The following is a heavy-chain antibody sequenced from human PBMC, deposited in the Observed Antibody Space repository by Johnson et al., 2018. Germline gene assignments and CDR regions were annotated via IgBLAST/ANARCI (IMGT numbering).Heavy chain of an antibody. J-gene: IGHJ6*03. Sequence: EVQLVESGGGLVQPGGSLRLSCAASGLTFSTSAMSWVRQAPGKGLEWVSLISGHSTYYADSVKGRVTISRNTSKNTLYLQMNSLRAEETAVYYWAKSPGGLLYGSTHYYYSYMDVWGKGTTVTVSS. D-gene: IGHD2-15*01. V-gene: IGHV3-23*04. CDR2: ISGHST. CDR3: AKSPGGLLYGSTHYYYSYMDV. CDR1: GLTFSTSA.